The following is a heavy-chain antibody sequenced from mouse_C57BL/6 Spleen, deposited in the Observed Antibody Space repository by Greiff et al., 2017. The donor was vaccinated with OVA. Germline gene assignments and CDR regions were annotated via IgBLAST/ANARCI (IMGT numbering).Heavy chain of an antibody. CDR1: GFTFSSYA. J-gene: IGHJ2*01. CDR2: ISDGGSYT. CDR3: ARDRGITTHYYFDY. D-gene: IGHD2-4*01. Sequence: DVKLVESGGGLVKPGGSLKLSCAASGFTFSSYAMSWVRQTPEKRLEWVATISDGGSYTYYPDNVKGRFTISRDNAKNNLYLQMSHLKSEDTAMYYCARDRGITTHYYFDYWGQGTTRTVSS. V-gene: IGHV5-4*01.